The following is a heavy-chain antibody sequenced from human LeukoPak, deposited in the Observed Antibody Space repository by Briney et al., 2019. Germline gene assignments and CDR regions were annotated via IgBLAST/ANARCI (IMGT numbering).Heavy chain of an antibody. Sequence: SETLSLTCTVSGGSISSYHWSWIRQPPGKGLERIGYIYYSGSTNYNPSLKSRVTISVDTSKNQFSLKLSSVTAADTAVYYCARAVTGRDYWGQGTLVTVSS. D-gene: IGHD7-27*01. V-gene: IGHV4-59*01. J-gene: IGHJ4*02. CDR3: ARAVTGRDY. CDR1: GGSISSYH. CDR2: IYYSGST.